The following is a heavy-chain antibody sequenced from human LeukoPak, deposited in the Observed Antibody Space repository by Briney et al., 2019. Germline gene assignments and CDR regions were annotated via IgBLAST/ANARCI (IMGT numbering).Heavy chain of an antibody. CDR3: ARRPAFLGYCSSTSCYENWFDP. D-gene: IGHD2-2*01. Sequence: SETLSLTCTVSGGSIGSSSYYWGWIRQPPGKGLEWIGSIYYSGSTYYNPSLKSRVTISVDTSKNQFSLKLSSVTAADTAVYYCARRPAFLGYCSSTSCYENWFDPWGQGTLVTVSS. CDR1: GGSIGSSSYY. CDR2: IYYSGST. V-gene: IGHV4-39*01. J-gene: IGHJ5*02.